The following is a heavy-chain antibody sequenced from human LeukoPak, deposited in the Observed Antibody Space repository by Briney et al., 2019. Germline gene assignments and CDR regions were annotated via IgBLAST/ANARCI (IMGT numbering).Heavy chain of an antibody. Sequence: GGSLRLSCAASGFTFSNFGIHWVRQAPGKGLEWVAFVRYDGSDQFYADSVRGRITISRDNSKETLYLQMSSLRLEDTAVYYCARRKYSSSWLFDYWGQGTLVTVSS. V-gene: IGHV3-30*02. CDR3: ARRKYSSSWLFDY. CDR1: GFTFSNFG. D-gene: IGHD6-13*01. CDR2: VRYDGSDQ. J-gene: IGHJ4*02.